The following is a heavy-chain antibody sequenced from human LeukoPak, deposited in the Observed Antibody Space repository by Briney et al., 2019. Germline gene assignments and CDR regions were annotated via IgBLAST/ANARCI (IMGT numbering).Heavy chain of an antibody. CDR3: ARAAGYSYGYYFDY. D-gene: IGHD5-18*01. CDR1: GGSFSGYY. J-gene: IGHJ4*02. Sequence: PSETLSLTCAVYGGSFSGYYWSWIRQPPGKGLEWIGEINHSGSTNYNPSLKSRATISVDTSKNQFSPKLSSVTAADTAVYYCARAAGYSYGYYFDYWGQGTLVTVSS. CDR2: INHSGST. V-gene: IGHV4-34*01.